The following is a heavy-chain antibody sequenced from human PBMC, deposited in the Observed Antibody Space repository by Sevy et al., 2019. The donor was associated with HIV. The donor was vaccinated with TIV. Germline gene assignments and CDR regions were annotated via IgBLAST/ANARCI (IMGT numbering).Heavy chain of an antibody. D-gene: IGHD3-22*01. V-gene: IGHV3-21*01. CDR2: ISSSSSYV. CDR3: ASPLHYYDSPSAY. Sequence: GGSLRLSCAASGFTFSYYNMNWVRQAPGKGLEWVSSISSSSSYVYHEASVKGRFTISRDNAKNSLYLQMNSLRTEDTAVYYCASPLHYYDSPSAYWGQGTQVTVPS. J-gene: IGHJ4*02. CDR1: GFTFSYYN.